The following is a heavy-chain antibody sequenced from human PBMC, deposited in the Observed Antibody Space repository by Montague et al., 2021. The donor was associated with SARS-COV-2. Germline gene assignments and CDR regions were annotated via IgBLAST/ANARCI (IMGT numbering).Heavy chain of an antibody. V-gene: IGHV4-59*01. CDR1: FGSTSTYY. CDR3: ARQDAWAYCGDECYRGWFDS. Sequence: ETLSLTCTVSFGSTSTYYWSWIRQPPGKGLEWIGFIFYNGSTKYNPSLKRRVSISLDTSKNQFSLKLSSVTAADTAVYYCARQDAWAYCGDECYRGWFDSWGQGTLVTVSS. J-gene: IGHJ5*01. D-gene: IGHD2-21*01. CDR2: IFYNGST.